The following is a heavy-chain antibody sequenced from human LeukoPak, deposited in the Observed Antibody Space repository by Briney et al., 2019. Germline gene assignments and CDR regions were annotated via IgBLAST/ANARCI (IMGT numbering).Heavy chain of an antibody. V-gene: IGHV1-2*02. D-gene: IGHD6-13*01. Sequence: ASVKVSCKASGGTLNSYVISWVRQAPGQGLEWMGWINSNSGGTNYAQKFQGRVTMTRDTSISTAYMDLSRLRSDDTAVYYCARDAIAAAGTQLPYYYYYMDVWGKGTTVTISS. CDR3: ARDAIAAAGTQLPYYYYYMDV. CDR2: INSNSGGT. CDR1: GGTLNSYV. J-gene: IGHJ6*03.